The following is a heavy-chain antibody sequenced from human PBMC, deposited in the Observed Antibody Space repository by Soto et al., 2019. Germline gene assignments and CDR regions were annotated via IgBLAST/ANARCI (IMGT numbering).Heavy chain of an antibody. CDR3: ARQKMGINTINYYFDY. CDR1: GFTFSSYG. J-gene: IGHJ4*02. CDR2: ISYDGSNK. D-gene: IGHD7-27*01. V-gene: IGHV3-30*03. Sequence: GGSLRLSCAASGFTFSSYGMHWVRQAPGKGLEWVAVISYDGSNKYYADSVKGRFTISRDNSKNTLYLQMNSLRAEETAVYYCARQKMGINTINYYFDYWGQGTLVTVSS.